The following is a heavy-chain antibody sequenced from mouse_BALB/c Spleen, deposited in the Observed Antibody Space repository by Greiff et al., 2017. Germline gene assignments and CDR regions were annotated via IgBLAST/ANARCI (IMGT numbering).Heavy chain of an antibody. J-gene: IGHJ2*01. CDR2: ISCYNGAT. Sequence: LVEPGASVKISCKASGYSFTGYYMHWVKQSHGKSLEWIGYISCYNGATSYNQKFKGKATFTVDTSSSTAYMKFNSLTSEDSAVYYCAREIYYGNYFDYWGQGTTLTVSS. V-gene: IGHV1S34*01. D-gene: IGHD2-1*01. CDR3: AREIYYGNYFDY. CDR1: GYSFTGYY.